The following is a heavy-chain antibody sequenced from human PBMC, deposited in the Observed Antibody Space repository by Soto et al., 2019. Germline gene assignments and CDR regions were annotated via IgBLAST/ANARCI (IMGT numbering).Heavy chain of an antibody. CDR2: ISGSGGST. CDR3: AKDQLAVAGLNWFDP. CDR1: GFTFSSCA. Sequence: GGSLRLSCAASGFTFSSCAMGWVRQAPGKGLEWVSDISGSGGSTYYADSVKGRFTISRDNSKNTLYLQMNSLRAEDTAVYYCAKDQLAVAGLNWFDPWGQGTLVTVSS. J-gene: IGHJ5*02. D-gene: IGHD6-19*01. V-gene: IGHV3-23*01.